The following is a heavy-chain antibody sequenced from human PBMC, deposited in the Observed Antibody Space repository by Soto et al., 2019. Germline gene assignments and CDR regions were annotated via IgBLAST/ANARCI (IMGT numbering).Heavy chain of an antibody. J-gene: IGHJ6*02. CDR1: GGTFSSYA. CDR2: IIPIFGTA. Sequence: SVKVSCKASGGTFSSYAISWVRQAPGQGLEWMGGIIPIFGTANYVQKFQGRVTITADESTSTAYMELSSLRSEDTAVYYCARDHYDILTGPSDYYYYGMDVWGQGTTVTVSS. V-gene: IGHV1-69*13. D-gene: IGHD3-9*01. CDR3: ARDHYDILTGPSDYYYYGMDV.